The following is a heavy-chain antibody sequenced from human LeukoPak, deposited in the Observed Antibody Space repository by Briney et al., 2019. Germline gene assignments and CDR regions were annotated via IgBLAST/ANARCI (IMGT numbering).Heavy chain of an antibody. CDR3: ASYGNSTSQSDR. D-gene: IGHD6-13*01. V-gene: IGHV1-46*01. CDR2: INPSGGSP. Sequence: ASVKLSFTASGSTFTLSCMYWARHAPGQGLEWMGIINPSGGSPTYAQKFQGRVTINRDTSTSTLCMEMNSLRSEGTAISYCASYGNSTSQSDRRSQRTLVTVSS. CDR1: GSTFTLSC. J-gene: IGHJ5*02.